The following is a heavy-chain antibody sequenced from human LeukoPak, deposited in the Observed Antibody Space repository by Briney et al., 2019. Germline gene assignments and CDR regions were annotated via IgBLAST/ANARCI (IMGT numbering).Heavy chain of an antibody. CDR1: GYSFTSYW. J-gene: IGHJ5*02. CDR3: ARLQEGYCSGGSCYSGNWFDP. CDR2: IYPGDSDT. V-gene: IGHV5-51*01. D-gene: IGHD2-15*01. Sequence: GESLKISCKGSGYSFTSYWIGWVRQMPGKGLEWMGIIYPGDSDTRYSPSFQGQVTISADKSISTAHLQWSSLKASDTAMYYCARLQEGYCSGGSCYSGNWFDPWGQGTLVTVSS.